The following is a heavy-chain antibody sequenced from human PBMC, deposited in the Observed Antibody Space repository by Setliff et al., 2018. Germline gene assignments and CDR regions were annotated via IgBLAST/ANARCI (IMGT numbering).Heavy chain of an antibody. J-gene: IGHJ3*01. CDR1: GFMFNSYG. CDR3: ARGKGNGSGGYFGYDPFDV. V-gene: IGHV3-30*02. D-gene: IGHD3-22*01. Sequence: PGESLRLSCTASGFMFNSYGMHWVRQAPGKGLEWVAYLRFDGKTQHYADFVKGRFIISRDNFNNTLYLQMKGLGAEDTAHYYCARGKGNGSGGYFGYDPFDVWGQGTLVTVSS. CDR2: LRFDGKTQ.